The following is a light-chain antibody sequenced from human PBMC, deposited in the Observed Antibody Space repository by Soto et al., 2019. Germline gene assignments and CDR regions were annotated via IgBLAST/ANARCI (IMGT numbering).Light chain of an antibody. J-gene: IGKJ1*01. CDR2: GAS. Sequence: EIVMTQSPATLSVSPGERVTLSCRASESVRSNLAWYQQKPGQAPRLLIYGASTRATGMPARFSGSGSVTEFTLTISSLQSEDFAVYYCQQYNDWPRTFGQGTKVDI. V-gene: IGKV3-15*01. CDR3: QQYNDWPRT. CDR1: ESVRSN.